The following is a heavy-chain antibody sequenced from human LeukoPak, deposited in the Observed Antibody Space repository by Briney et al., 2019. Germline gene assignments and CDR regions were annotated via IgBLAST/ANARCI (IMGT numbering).Heavy chain of an antibody. CDR2: ISTSSTNT. CDR3: ARGGYDDSSVGY. Sequence: GGSLRLSCAASGFTFSDFLMTWIRQAPGKGLEWVSHISTSSTNTNYADSVKGRFTISRDNAKNSQYLQKNSLRAEDTAVYYCARGGYDDSSVGYWGQGTLVTVSS. D-gene: IGHD3-22*01. CDR1: GFTFSDFL. J-gene: IGHJ4*02. V-gene: IGHV3-11*05.